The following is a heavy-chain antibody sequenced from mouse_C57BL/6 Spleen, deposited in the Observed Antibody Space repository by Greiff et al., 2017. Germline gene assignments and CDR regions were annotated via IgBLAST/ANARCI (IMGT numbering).Heavy chain of an antibody. J-gene: IGHJ2*01. Sequence: EVKLMESGGGLVQPGGSLKLSCAASGFTFSDYYMYWVRQTPEKRLEWVAYISNGGGSTYYPDTVKGRFTISRDNAKNTLYLQMSRLKSEDTAMYYCARQCFDYWGQGTTLTVSS. CDR2: ISNGGGST. CDR1: GFTFSDYY. CDR3: ARQCFDY. V-gene: IGHV5-12*01.